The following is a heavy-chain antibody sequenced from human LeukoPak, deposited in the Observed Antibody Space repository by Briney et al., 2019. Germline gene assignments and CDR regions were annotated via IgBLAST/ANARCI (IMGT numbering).Heavy chain of an antibody. V-gene: IGHV3-33*01. CDR1: GYTLTELS. Sequence: SCKVSGYTLTELSMHWVRQAPGQGLEWVAVIYYDGSHKFYADSVKGRFTISRDNSKNTLYLQMTSLRAEDTAVYNCARDGNSGYFDPWGQGTLVTVSS. CDR2: IYYDGSHK. J-gene: IGHJ5*02. CDR3: ARDGNSGYFDP. D-gene: IGHD3-22*01.